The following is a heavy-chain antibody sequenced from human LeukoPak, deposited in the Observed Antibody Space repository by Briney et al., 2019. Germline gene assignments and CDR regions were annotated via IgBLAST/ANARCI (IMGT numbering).Heavy chain of an antibody. Sequence: GGSLRLSCAASGFTFSSYSMNWVRQAPGKGLEWVSYISSSSSTIYYADSVKGRFTISRDNAKNSLYLQMNSLRAEDTAVYYCARFVESLRRYYYDSSGWALGAFDIWGQGTMVTVSS. CDR1: GFTFSSYS. D-gene: IGHD3-22*01. V-gene: IGHV3-48*01. CDR3: ARFVESLRRYYYDSSGWALGAFDI. J-gene: IGHJ3*02. CDR2: ISSSSSTI.